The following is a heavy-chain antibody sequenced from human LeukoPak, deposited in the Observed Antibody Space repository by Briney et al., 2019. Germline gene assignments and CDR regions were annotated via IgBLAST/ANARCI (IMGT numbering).Heavy chain of an antibody. CDR3: ARGNRYYVWGSYRPTPFDY. V-gene: IGHV4-34*01. J-gene: IGHJ4*02. CDR2: INHSGST. Sequence: SETLSLTCAVYGGSFSGYYWSWIRQPPGKGLEWIGEINHSGSTNYNPSLKSRVTISVDTSKNQFSLKLSSVTAADTAVYYCARGNRYYVWGSYRPTPFDYWGQGTLVTVSS. CDR1: GGSFSGYY. D-gene: IGHD3-16*02.